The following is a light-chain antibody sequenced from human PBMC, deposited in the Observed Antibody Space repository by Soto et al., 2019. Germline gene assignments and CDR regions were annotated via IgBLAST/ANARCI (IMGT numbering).Light chain of an antibody. CDR3: LQYKNSPIT. J-gene: IGKJ5*01. V-gene: IGKV1-17*01. Sequence: DIQMAQSPSSLFASVGDRVTTTCRASQGTRNNLGWYQQKPGKAPKRLIYGTSNLQYGAPSRFSGSGSGTEFTLTITSLQPEDFATYYCLQYKNSPITFGQGTRLEIK. CDR2: GTS. CDR1: QGTRNN.